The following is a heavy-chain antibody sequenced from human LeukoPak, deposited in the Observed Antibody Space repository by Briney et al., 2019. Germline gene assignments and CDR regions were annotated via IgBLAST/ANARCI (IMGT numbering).Heavy chain of an antibody. D-gene: IGHD3-9*01. CDR1: GFTFSSYE. Sequence: GGSLRLSCAASGFTFSSYELNWVRQAPGKGLEWVSYISSDGASIYYADSVKGRCTISRDNAQNSLFLQMDSLRDEDTSIYYCARGKNGVGGYDILIDYWGQGTLVTVSS. CDR3: ARGKNGVGGYDILIDY. CDR2: ISSDGASI. V-gene: IGHV3-48*03. J-gene: IGHJ4*02.